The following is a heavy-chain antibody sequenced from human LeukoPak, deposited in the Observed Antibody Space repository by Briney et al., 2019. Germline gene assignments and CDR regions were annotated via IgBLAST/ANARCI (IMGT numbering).Heavy chain of an antibody. Sequence: GGSLRLSCAAPGFTFSIYAMSWVRQAPGTGLEWLLGISGSGDTFYADSVKGRFTISRDNSKNTVFLQMNSLRAEDTAVYYCAREINGDPSFDYWGQGTLVTVSS. CDR2: ISGSGDT. D-gene: IGHD4-17*01. J-gene: IGHJ4*02. CDR1: GFTFSIYA. CDR3: AREINGDPSFDY. V-gene: IGHV3-23*01.